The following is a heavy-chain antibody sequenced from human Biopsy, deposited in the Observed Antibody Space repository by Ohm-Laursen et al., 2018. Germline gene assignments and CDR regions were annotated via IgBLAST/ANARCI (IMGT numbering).Heavy chain of an antibody. CDR1: GVTLSGYG. CDR3: ARELGNGMDV. CDR2: ITNTGRTV. Sequence: SLRLSCSAPGVTLSGYGMNWIRQAPGKGLEWVSFITNTGRTVYADSVKGRFTISRDNADNSLHLQMKSLRAEDTAVYYCARELGNGMDVWGQGTPVTVSS. J-gene: IGHJ6*02. V-gene: IGHV3-11*01.